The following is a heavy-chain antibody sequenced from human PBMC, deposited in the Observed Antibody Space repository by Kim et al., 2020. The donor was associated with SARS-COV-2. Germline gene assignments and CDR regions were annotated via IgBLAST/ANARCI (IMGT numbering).Heavy chain of an antibody. CDR2: IDCGNGNT. J-gene: IGHJ4*01. CDR3: LGGLYFDY. V-gene: IGHV1-3*01. Sequence: ASVKVSCKTSGYFFTRYSIHWVRQAPGQGLEWMGGIDCGNGNTKYSQKFQGRVTFTTDTSARTAYMELSFLRSEDSAVYYCLGGLYFDYLGHASLVTVS. CDR1: GYFFTRYS. D-gene: IGHD3-16*01.